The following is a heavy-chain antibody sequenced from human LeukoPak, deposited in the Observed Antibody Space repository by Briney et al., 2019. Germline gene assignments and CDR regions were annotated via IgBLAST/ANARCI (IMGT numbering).Heavy chain of an antibody. CDR2: IYHSGST. CDR3: ARASCGFLVDY. D-gene: IGHD5-18*01. Sequence: SETLSLTCAVSGGSISSGGYSWSWIRQPPGKGLEWIGYIYHSGSTYYNPSLKSRVTISVDRSKNQFSLRLSSVTAADTAVYYCARASCGFLVDYWGQGTLVTVSS. CDR1: GGSISSGGYS. V-gene: IGHV4-30-2*01. J-gene: IGHJ4*02.